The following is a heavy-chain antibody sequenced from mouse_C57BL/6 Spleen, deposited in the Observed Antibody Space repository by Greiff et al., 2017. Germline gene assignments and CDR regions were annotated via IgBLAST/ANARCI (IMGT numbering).Heavy chain of an antibody. CDR2: IYPGDGDT. Sequence: QVQLKQSGAELVKPGASVKISCKASGYAFSSYWMNWVKQRPGKGLEWIGQIYPGDGDTNYNGKFKGKATLTADKSSSTAYMQLSSLTSEDSAVYFCARYGTTVVAPYWYFDVWGTGTTVTVSS. D-gene: IGHD1-1*01. V-gene: IGHV1-80*01. CDR3: ARYGTTVVAPYWYFDV. J-gene: IGHJ1*03. CDR1: GYAFSSYW.